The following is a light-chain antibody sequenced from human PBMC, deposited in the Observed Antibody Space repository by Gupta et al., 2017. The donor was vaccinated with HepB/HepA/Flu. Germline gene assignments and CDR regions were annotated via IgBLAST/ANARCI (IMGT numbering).Light chain of an antibody. J-gene: IGLJ3*02. CDR3: AAGDDSRSGVV. CDR1: SSNIGSNF. V-gene: IGLV1-47*01. CDR2: QNN. Sequence: QSVLTQPLSVSQTPGQRVTISCFGGSSNIGSNFVYWYQHLPGTAPKLLIYQNNKRRSGVPERFSGSKSGTSAFLASSGLRAEEEADYYCAAGDDSRSGVVFGGGTKLTVL.